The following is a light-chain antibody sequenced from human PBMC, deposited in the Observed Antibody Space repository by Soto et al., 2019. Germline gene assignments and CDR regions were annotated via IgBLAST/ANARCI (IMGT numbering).Light chain of an antibody. CDR3: QQRYDWPLT. CDR1: QSVSRF. J-gene: IGKJ1*01. CDR2: DAS. V-gene: IGKV3-11*01. Sequence: EIVLTQSPATLSLSPGERATLSCRASQSVSRFLAWFQQKPGQAPRLLIYDASNRATGIPARFSGSGSATDFTLTISNQEPEDFALYYCQQRYDWPLTFGQGTRVEIK.